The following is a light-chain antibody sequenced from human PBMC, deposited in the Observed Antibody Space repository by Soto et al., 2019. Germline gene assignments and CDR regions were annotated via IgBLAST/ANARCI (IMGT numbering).Light chain of an antibody. V-gene: IGLV2-14*01. J-gene: IGLJ2*01. CDR2: DVS. CDR3: SSYTSSSTLAV. CDR1: SSDVGGYNY. Sequence: QSALTQPASVSGSPGQSITISCTGTSSDVGGYNYVSWYQQHPGKAPKLMIYDVSNRPSGVSNRFSGSKSGNTASLTISGPQAEDAADYYCSSYTSSSTLAVFGGGTKLTVL.